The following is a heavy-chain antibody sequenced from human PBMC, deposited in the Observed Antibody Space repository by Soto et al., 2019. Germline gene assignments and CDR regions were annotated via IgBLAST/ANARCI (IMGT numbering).Heavy chain of an antibody. J-gene: IGHJ4*02. D-gene: IGHD3-16*01. Sequence: ASVKVSCKASGYTFTNYGISWVRQAPGQGLEWMGWINTYNGNTNHAQKLQGRVTMTTDTSTSTAYMELRSLRSDDTAVYYCARGRTGGVHDYWGQGTLVTVSS. CDR1: GYTFTNYG. CDR2: INTYNGNT. V-gene: IGHV1-18*01. CDR3: ARGRTGGVHDY.